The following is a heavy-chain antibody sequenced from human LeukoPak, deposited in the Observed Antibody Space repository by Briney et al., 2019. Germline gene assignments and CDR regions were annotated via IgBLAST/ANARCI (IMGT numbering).Heavy chain of an antibody. CDR1: GVSISSYY. D-gene: IGHD3-22*01. Sequence: PSETLSLTCTVSGVSISSYYWSWLRQPPGKGLEWIGYIYYSGSTNYNPSLKSRVTISVDTSKNQFSLKLSSVTAADTAVYYCARRGRSGYYVDYWGQGTLVTVSS. V-gene: IGHV4-59*08. CDR2: IYYSGST. J-gene: IGHJ4*02. CDR3: ARRGRSGYYVDY.